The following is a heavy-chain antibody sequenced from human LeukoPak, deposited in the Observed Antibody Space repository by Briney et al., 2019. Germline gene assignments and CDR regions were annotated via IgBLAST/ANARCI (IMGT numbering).Heavy chain of an antibody. V-gene: IGHV3-48*04. D-gene: IGHD6-19*01. CDR1: GFTFSSYG. J-gene: IGHJ4*02. CDR3: ASEGIAVAGTTGY. CDR2: ISSSGSTI. Sequence: GGSLRLSCAASGFTFSSYGMHWVRQAPGKGLEWVSYISSSGSTIYYADSVKGRFTISRDNAKNSLYLQMNSLRAEDTAVYYCASEGIAVAGTTGYWGQGTLVTVSS.